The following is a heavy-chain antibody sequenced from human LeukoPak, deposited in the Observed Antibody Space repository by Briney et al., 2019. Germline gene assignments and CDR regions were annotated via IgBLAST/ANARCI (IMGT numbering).Heavy chain of an antibody. CDR1: GYTFTSYG. J-gene: IGHJ6*02. CDR2: ISAYNGNT. D-gene: IGHD3-16*01. V-gene: IGHV1-18*01. Sequence: ASVKVSCKASGYTFTSYGISWVRQAPGQGLEWMGWISAYNGNTNYAQKLQGRVTMTTDTSTSTAYMELRSLRSDDTAVYYCARRGLGMITFEGSWSVDYYGMDVWGQGTTVTVSS. CDR3: ARRGLGMITFEGSWSVDYYGMDV.